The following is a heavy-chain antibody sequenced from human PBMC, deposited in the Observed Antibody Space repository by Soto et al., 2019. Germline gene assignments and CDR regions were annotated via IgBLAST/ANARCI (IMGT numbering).Heavy chain of an antibody. CDR1: GYTFTSYD. CDR3: SREVNFYGLDV. V-gene: IGHV1-8*01. Sequence: QVQLVQSGAEVKKPGASVKVPCKASGYTFTSYDINWVRQATGQGLEWMGWRNPNSGNTGYAQKFQGRVTMTRNTSISTAYMALSSLRSEDTAVYYCSREVNFYGLDVWGQGTTVTVSS. J-gene: IGHJ6*02. CDR2: RNPNSGNT.